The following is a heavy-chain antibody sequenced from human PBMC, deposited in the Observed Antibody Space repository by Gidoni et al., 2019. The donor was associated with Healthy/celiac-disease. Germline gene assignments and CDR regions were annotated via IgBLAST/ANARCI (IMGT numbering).Heavy chain of an antibody. CDR1: GFSLSTSGVV. J-gene: IGHJ4*02. CDR2: IYWNDDK. CDR3: AHGADYSSSDPYFDY. Sequence: QITLKESGPTLVKPTQTLTLTCTFSGFSLSTSGVVVGWIRQPPGKALEWLALIYWNDDKRYSPSLKSRLTITKDTSKNQVVLTMTNMDPVDTATYYCAHGADYSSSDPYFDYWGQGTLVTVSS. V-gene: IGHV2-5*01. D-gene: IGHD6-6*01.